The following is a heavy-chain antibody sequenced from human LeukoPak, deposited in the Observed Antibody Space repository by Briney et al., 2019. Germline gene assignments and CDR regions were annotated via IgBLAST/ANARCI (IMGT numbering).Heavy chain of an antibody. CDR3: ARSGRDGCNWDAFDI. Sequence: GGSLRLSCAASGFTVSSNYMNWVRQAPGKWLEWLSSISSSISYIYYADSVMGRFTISRDNAKNSLHLQMNSLRAEDTAVYYCARSGRDGCNWDAFDIWGQGTMVTISS. CDR1: GFTVSSNY. V-gene: IGHV3-21*01. D-gene: IGHD5-24*01. J-gene: IGHJ3*02. CDR2: ISSSISYI.